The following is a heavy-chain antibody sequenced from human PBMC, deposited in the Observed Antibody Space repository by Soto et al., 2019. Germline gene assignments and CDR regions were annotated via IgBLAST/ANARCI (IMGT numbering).Heavy chain of an antibody. Sequence: GASVKVSCKASGYTFTSYDINWVRQATGQGLEWMGWMNPNSGNTGYAQKFQGRVTMTRNTSISTAYMELSSLRSEDSAMYYCARTAAAGKNYYGADVWGQGTTVTVSS. D-gene: IGHD6-13*01. CDR2: MNPNSGNT. CDR3: ARTAAAGKNYYGADV. CDR1: GYTFTSYD. J-gene: IGHJ6*02. V-gene: IGHV1-8*01.